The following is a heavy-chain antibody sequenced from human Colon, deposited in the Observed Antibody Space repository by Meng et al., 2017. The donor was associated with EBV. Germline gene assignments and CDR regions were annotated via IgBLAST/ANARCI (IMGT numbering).Heavy chain of an antibody. CDR2: IYHGGTT. V-gene: IGHV4-30-2*06. CDR1: GDSISSGDYS. CDR3: ARGPYCGGDCYWFDP. Sequence: QPLRQDSDSGLVQPSQSLSLTCAVSGDSISSGDYSWSWIRQSPGQGLEWIGYIYHGGTTYNTSLKSRVTISVDNSKNQFSLRLTSVTAADTAVYYCARGPYCGGDCYWFDPWGQGTLVTVSS. D-gene: IGHD2-21*02. J-gene: IGHJ5*02.